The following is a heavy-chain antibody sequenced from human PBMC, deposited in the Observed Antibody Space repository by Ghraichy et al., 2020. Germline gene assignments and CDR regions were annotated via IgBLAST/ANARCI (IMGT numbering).Heavy chain of an antibody. V-gene: IGHV3-30*04. D-gene: IGHD4-23*01. CDR1: GFSFSTYA. CDR3: ASVGRYGGTPGNPADFDY. J-gene: IGHJ4*02. CDR2: ISYDGSIK. Sequence: GGSLRLSCAASGFSFSTYAMHWVRQAPGRGLEWVTYISYDGSIKYYADSVKGRFTISRDNSKNTLYLLMNSLGADDTAVYYCASVGRYGGTPGNPADFDYWGQGTLVTVSS.